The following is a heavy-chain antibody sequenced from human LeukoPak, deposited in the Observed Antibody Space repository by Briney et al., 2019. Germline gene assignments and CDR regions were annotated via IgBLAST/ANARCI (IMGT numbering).Heavy chain of an antibody. D-gene: IGHD5-18*01. V-gene: IGHV4-59*01. J-gene: IGHJ6*03. CDR3: ARTVNTAFAYYYYYMDV. Sequence: PSETLSLTCTVSGGSISSYYWSWIRQPPGKGLEWIGYIYYSGSTNYNPSLRSRVTISVDTSKNQFSLKLSSVTAADTAVYYCARTVNTAFAYYYYYMDVWGEGTTVTVSS. CDR1: GGSISSYY. CDR2: IYYSGST.